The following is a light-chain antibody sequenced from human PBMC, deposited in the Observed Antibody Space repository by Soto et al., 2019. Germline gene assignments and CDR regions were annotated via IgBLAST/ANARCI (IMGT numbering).Light chain of an antibody. V-gene: IGLV2-14*01. CDR3: SSYTGSNTWV. Sequence: QLVLTQPASVSGSPGQSITISCTGTSSDVGGYSYVSWYQQHPGKAPKLMIYEVTNRPSGVSNRFSGSKSGDTASLTISGLQAEDEADYYCSSYTGSNTWVFGGGTKVTVL. J-gene: IGLJ3*02. CDR1: SSDVGGYSY. CDR2: EVT.